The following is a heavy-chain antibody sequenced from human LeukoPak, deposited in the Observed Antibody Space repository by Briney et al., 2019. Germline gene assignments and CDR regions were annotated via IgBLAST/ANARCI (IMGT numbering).Heavy chain of an antibody. CDR2: IKQDGSEK. Sequence: GGSLRLSCAASGFTFSSYWMSWVRQAPGKGLEWVANIKQDGSEKYYVDSVKGRFTISRDNAKNSLYLQMNSLRAEDTALYYCAKDKTTKYYYYYMDVWGKGTTVTVSS. D-gene: IGHD4-11*01. V-gene: IGHV3-7*03. CDR1: GFTFSSYW. J-gene: IGHJ6*03. CDR3: AKDKTTKYYYYYMDV.